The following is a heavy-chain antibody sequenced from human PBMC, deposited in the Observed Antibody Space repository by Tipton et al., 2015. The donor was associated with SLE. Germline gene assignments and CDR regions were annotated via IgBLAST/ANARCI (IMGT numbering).Heavy chain of an antibody. CDR2: VYATGTT. D-gene: IGHD3-10*02. CDR1: SASISSFY. V-gene: IGHV4-4*07. J-gene: IGHJ3*01. CDR3: ATYVKGVGGRGY. Sequence: TLSLTCTVSSASISSFYWTWIRQPAGKGLEWIGRVYATGTTNYNPSLKSRVTMSIDTSNNQFSLKLISVAAADTAVYYCATYVKGVGGRGYWGQGTVVTVSS.